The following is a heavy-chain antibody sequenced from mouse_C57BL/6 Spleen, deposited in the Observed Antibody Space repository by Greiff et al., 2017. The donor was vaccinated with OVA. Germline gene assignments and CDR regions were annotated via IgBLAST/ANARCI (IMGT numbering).Heavy chain of an antibody. Sequence: QVQLQQSGPGLVQPSQSLSITCTVSGFSLTSYGVHWVRQSPGKGLEWLGVIWRGGSTDYNAAFMSRLSITKDNSKSQVFFKMNSLQADDTAIYYCAKEYGSSYEAMDYWGQGTSVTGSS. V-gene: IGHV2-5*01. CDR1: GFSLTSYG. CDR2: IWRGGST. D-gene: IGHD1-1*01. CDR3: AKEYGSSYEAMDY. J-gene: IGHJ4*01.